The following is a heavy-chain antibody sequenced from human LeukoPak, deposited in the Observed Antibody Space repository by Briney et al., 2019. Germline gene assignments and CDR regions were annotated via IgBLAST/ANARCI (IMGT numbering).Heavy chain of an antibody. CDR3: AKTSEYSYGTWYFDL. CDR2: IRYDGSDK. Sequence: GGSLRLSCAASGFIFSDYGMHWVRKAPGKGLEWVTFIRYDGSDKYYTDSVNGRFTISRDNSKNTLYLQMNSLRAEDTAVYYCAKTSEYSYGTWYFDLWGCGTLVTVSS. V-gene: IGHV3-30*02. J-gene: IGHJ2*01. D-gene: IGHD5-18*01. CDR1: GFIFSDYG.